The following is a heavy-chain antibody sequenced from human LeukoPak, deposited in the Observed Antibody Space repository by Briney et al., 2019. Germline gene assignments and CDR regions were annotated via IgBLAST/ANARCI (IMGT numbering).Heavy chain of an antibody. CDR3: ARGDYVWGSYRPDYYFDY. D-gene: IGHD3-16*02. Sequence: KASETLSLTCAVYGGSFSGYYWSWIRQPPGKGLEWIGEINHSGSTNYNPSLKSRVTISVDTSKNQFSLKLSSVTAADTAVYYCARGDYVWGSYRPDYYFDYWGQGTLVTVSS. CDR1: GGSFSGYY. J-gene: IGHJ4*02. CDR2: INHSGST. V-gene: IGHV4-34*01.